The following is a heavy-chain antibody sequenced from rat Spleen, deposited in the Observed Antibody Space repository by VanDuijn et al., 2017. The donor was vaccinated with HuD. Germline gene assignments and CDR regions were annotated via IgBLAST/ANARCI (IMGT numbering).Heavy chain of an antibody. V-gene: IGHV5-25*01. Sequence: EVRLVESGGGLVQPGRSLKLSCAASGFTFSNYDMAWVRQAPKKGLEWVAYISYDGGNTYYRDSVKGRFTISRDNAKSTLYLQMDSLRSEDTATYYCARHGGGWMYTPNYYWFAYWGQGTLVTVSS. CDR2: ISYDGGNT. CDR1: GFTFSNYD. CDR3: ARHGGGWMYTPNYYWFAY. D-gene: IGHD1-6*01. J-gene: IGHJ3*01.